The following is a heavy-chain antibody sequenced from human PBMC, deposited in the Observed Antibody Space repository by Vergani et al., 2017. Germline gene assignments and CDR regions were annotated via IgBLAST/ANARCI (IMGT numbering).Heavy chain of an antibody. J-gene: IGHJ5*02. Sequence: EVQLVESGGGLVQPGGSLKLSCAASGFTFSGSATHWVRQASGKGLEWGGRIRSNYSTADVGSVKGRFTISRDDSKHTAYLQMNSLKTEDTAVYYCTRAQDRIMAYWFDPWGQGTLVTVSS. V-gene: IGHV3-73*02. CDR1: GFTFSGSA. CDR3: TRAQDRIMAYWFDP. CDR2: IRSNYST. D-gene: IGHD5-12*01.